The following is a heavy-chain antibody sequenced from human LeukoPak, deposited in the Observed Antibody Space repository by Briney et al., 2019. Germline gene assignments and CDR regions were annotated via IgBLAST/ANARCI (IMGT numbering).Heavy chain of an antibody. Sequence: GGSLRLSCAASGFTFSNYWMSWVRQAPGKGLEWVANIKQDGSEKYNVESVEGRFTISRDNAKSSLYLQMISLRAEDTAVYFCAREISSWYQTEGGFDPWGQGTLVTVSS. V-gene: IGHV3-7*01. CDR2: IKQDGSEK. J-gene: IGHJ5*02. CDR3: AREISSWYQTEGGFDP. D-gene: IGHD6-13*01. CDR1: GFTFSNYW.